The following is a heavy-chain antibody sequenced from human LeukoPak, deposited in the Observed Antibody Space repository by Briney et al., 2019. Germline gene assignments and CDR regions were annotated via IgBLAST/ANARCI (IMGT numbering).Heavy chain of an antibody. CDR2: ISAYNGNT. Sequence: ASVKVSCKASGYTFTSYGISWVRQAPGQGLEWMGWISAYNGNTNYAQKLQGRVTMTTDTSTSTAYMELRSLRSDDTAVYYCARDSTFDYYDSSGYYYPAIDYWGQGTLVTVSS. CDR1: GYTFTSYG. V-gene: IGHV1-18*01. J-gene: IGHJ4*02. CDR3: ARDSTFDYYDSSGYYYPAIDY. D-gene: IGHD3-22*01.